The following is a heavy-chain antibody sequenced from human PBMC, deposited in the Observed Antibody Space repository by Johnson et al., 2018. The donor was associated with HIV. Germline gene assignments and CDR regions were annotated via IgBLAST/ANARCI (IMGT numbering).Heavy chain of an antibody. J-gene: IGHJ3*02. CDR2: IRYDGTNK. V-gene: IGHV3-30*02. CDR3: AKGDNGDYEGSDAFDI. D-gene: IGHD4-17*01. Sequence: QVQLVESGGGVVQPGGSLRLSCAASGFTFSTYGMHWVRQAPGKGLAWVAFIRYDGTNKYYAGSVKGRFTISRDNSKNMLYLQMNSLRAEDTAVYYCAKGDNGDYEGSDAFDIWGQGTMVTVSS. CDR1: GFTFSTYG.